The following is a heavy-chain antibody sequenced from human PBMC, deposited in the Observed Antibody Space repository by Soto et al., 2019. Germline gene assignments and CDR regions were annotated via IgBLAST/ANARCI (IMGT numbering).Heavy chain of an antibody. J-gene: IGHJ3*02. CDR1: GFTFSSYG. CDR3: AKGLSGSHDAFDI. Sequence: QVQLVESGGGVVQPGRSLRLSCAASGFTFSSYGMHWVRQAPGKGLEWVAVISYDGSNKYYADSVKGRFTISRDNSKNTLYLQMNSLRAEDTAVYYCAKGLSGSHDAFDIWGQGTTVTVSS. D-gene: IGHD1-26*01. V-gene: IGHV3-30*18. CDR2: ISYDGSNK.